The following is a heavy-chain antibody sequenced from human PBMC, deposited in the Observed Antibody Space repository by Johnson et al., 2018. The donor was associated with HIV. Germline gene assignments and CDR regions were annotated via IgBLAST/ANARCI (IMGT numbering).Heavy chain of an antibody. J-gene: IGHJ3*02. V-gene: IGHV3-30*04. CDR1: GFTFSSYA. CDR2: ISYDGSNK. Sequence: QVQLVESGGGVVQPGRSLRLSCAASGFTFSSYAMHWVRQAPGKGLEWVAVISYDGSNKYYADSVKGRFPISRDSSKDTLYVQMNSLRGEDTAVYYCARDPDPFREYHGDAFDIWGQGTVVTVSS. D-gene: IGHD3-10*01. CDR3: ARDPDPFREYHGDAFDI.